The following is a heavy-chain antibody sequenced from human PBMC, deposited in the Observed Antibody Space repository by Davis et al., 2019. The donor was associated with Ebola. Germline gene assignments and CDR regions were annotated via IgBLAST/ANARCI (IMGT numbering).Heavy chain of an antibody. D-gene: IGHD4-17*01. CDR1: GFTVSSNH. J-gene: IGHJ6*02. V-gene: IGHV3-53*05. CDR3: ARDLEPFGDYYYYYYGMDV. Sequence: GGSLRLSCAASGFTVSSNHMSWVRQAPGKGLEWVSVIYDQTTAYADSVRGRFIISRDKSNNTLYLDMNSLRVDDTAVYYCARDLEPFGDYYYYYYGMDVWGQGTTVAVSS. CDR2: IYDQTT.